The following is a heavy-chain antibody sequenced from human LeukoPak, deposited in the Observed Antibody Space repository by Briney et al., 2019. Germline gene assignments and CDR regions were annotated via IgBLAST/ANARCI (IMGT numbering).Heavy chain of an antibody. J-gene: IGHJ5*02. V-gene: IGHV3-23*01. CDR2: IGSNSVPT. Sequence: GGSLRLSCAASGFTFSSYSMNWVRQAPGKGLEWVAGIGSNSVPTVYADSVKGRLTISRDNSKSMLYLQMDSLRAEDTAVYYCAKHCSGYCNTASEKRFDPWGQGTLVTVSS. CDR3: AKHCSGYCNTASEKRFDP. D-gene: IGHD2-2*03. CDR1: GFTFSSYS.